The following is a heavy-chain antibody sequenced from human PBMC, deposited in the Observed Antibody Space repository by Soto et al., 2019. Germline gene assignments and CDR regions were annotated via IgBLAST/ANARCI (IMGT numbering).Heavy chain of an antibody. Sequence: QVQMVQYGAEVKKPGASVKVSCKASGYTFTSYGISWVRQAPGQGLEWMGWISAYNGNTNYAQKLQGRVTMTTDTSTSTAYMELRSLRSDDTAVYYCARDTGGHYDFWSGYDYWGQGTLVTVSS. CDR3: ARDTGGHYDFWSGYDY. V-gene: IGHV1-18*01. D-gene: IGHD3-3*01. CDR1: GYTFTSYG. J-gene: IGHJ4*02. CDR2: ISAYNGNT.